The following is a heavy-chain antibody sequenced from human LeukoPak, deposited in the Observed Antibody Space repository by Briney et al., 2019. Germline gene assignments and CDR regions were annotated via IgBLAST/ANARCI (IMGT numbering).Heavy chain of an antibody. CDR1: GFTFSGSA. D-gene: IGHD4-17*01. J-gene: IGHJ6*02. V-gene: IGHV3-73*01. Sequence: GGSLRLSCAASGFTFSGSAMHWVRQASGKGLEWVGRIRSKANSYATAHAASVKGRFTISRDDSKNTAYLQMNSLKTEDTAVYYCTRLAGDYPPPYYYYGMDVWGQGTTVAVSS. CDR3: TRLAGDYPPPYYYYGMDV. CDR2: IRSKANSYAT.